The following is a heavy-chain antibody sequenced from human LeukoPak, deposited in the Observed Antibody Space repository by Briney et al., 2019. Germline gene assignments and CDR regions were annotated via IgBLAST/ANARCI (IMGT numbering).Heavy chain of an antibody. CDR3: ARIPIVLITSGGY. CDR2: IYSDGST. J-gene: IGHJ4*02. CDR1: GFTASSNY. D-gene: IGHD3-22*01. Sequence: GGSLRLSCAASGFTASSNYMTWVRQAPGKGLEWLSVIYSDGSTYYADSVKGRFTISRDNSKNTLYLQMNSLRAEDTAVYYCARIPIVLITSGGYWGQGTLVTVSS. V-gene: IGHV3-53*01.